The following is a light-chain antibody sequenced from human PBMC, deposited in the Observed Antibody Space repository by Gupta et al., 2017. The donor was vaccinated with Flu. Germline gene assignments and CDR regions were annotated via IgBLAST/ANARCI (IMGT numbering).Light chain of an antibody. Sequence: QSALTQPPSVSGSPGQSVTISCTGTSNDVGGFQYVSWYQQLPDKAPRLKIYDVNKRPSGVPDRFSGSKSGNTASLTISGIQADDEAHYYCCSYAGMYTWVFGGGTKLTVL. CDR3: CSYAGMYTWV. V-gene: IGLV2-11*01. CDR1: SNDVGGFQY. CDR2: DVN. J-gene: IGLJ3*02.